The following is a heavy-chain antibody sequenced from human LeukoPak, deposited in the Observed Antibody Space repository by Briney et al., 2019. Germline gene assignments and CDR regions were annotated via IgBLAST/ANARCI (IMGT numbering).Heavy chain of an antibody. V-gene: IGHV1-69*13. CDR3: NYCSSTGCDPFRFDP. J-gene: IGHJ5*02. CDR2: IIIIFGAA. Sequence: SVKLSCTASGGTFSSYAISWGRHGPPQGHGWMGGIIIIFGAANYAQKFQSRVTITEVESTITAYMELSSLRCDDTAVYCCNYCSSTGCDPFRFDPWGQGTLVTVSS. CDR1: GGTFSSYA. D-gene: IGHD2-2*01.